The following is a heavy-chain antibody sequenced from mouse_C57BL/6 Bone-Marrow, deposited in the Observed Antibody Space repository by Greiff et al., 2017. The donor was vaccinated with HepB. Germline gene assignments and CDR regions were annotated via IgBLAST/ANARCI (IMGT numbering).Heavy chain of an antibody. CDR3: TTDYCGSSSDWYFDV. D-gene: IGHD1-1*01. CDR2: IDPEDGDT. V-gene: IGHV14-1*01. CDR1: GFNIKDYY. J-gene: IGHJ1*03. Sequence: EVQLQQSGAELVRPGASAKLSCTASGFNIKDYYMHWVKQRPEQGLEWIGRIDPEDGDTEYAPKFQGKAIMTADTSSNTAYLQLSSLTSEDTAVYYCTTDYCGSSSDWYFDVWGTGATVTDSS.